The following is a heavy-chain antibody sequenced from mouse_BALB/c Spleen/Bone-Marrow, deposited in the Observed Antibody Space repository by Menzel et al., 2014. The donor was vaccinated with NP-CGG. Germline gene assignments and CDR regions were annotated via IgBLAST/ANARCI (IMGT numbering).Heavy chain of an antibody. CDR1: GYTFSSYW. V-gene: IGHV1-9*01. D-gene: IGHD1-2*01. CDR3: ARRGRGFACFAY. J-gene: IGHJ3*01. CDR2: ILPGSGST. Sequence: QVQLQQSGTELMKPGASVKISCKATGYTFSSYWIEWVNQRPGHGLEWIGEILPGSGSTNYNEKFKDKATFTADTSSNTAYMQLSSLSSEDSAVYYCARRGRGFACFAYWGQGTLVTVSA.